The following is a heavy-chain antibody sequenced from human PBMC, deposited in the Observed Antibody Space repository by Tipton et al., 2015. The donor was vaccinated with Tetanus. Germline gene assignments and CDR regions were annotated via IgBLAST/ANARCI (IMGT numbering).Heavy chain of an antibody. CDR3: AREVPAAGHFDS. D-gene: IGHD2-2*01. V-gene: IGHV4-61*08. J-gene: IGHJ4*02. CDR1: GALLTTGGYS. CDR2: VYYNGNT. Sequence: GALLTTGGYSWGWIRQPPGKGLEWIGYVYYNGNTHYNPALKSRVTISVDTSKNQFSLKLSSVTAADTAIYYCAREVPAAGHFDSWGQGTLVTVSS.